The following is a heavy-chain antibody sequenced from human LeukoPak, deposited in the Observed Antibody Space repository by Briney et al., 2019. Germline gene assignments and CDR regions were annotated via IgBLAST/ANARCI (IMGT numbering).Heavy chain of an antibody. CDR2: ISSSSSYI. CDR3: ARMGRGSGRLIDV. V-gene: IGHV3-21*01. D-gene: IGHD3-10*01. CDR1: GFTFSSYS. J-gene: IGHJ6*02. Sequence: GGSLRLSCAASGFTFSSYSMNWVRQAPGKGLEWVSSISSSSSYIYYADSVKGRFTISRDNAKNSLYLQMNSLRAEDTAVYYCARMGRGSGRLIDVWGQGTTVTVSS.